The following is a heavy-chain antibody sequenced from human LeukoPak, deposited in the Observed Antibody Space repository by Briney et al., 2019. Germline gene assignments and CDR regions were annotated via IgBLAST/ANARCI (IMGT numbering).Heavy chain of an antibody. CDR3: ATRSALGSSGYYYSYYYYMDV. CDR2: FDPEDGET. Sequence: ASVKVSCKVSGYTLTELSMHWVRQAPRKGLEWMGGFDPEDGETIYAQKFQGRVTMTEDTSTDTAYMELSSLRSEDTAVYYCATRSALGSSGYYYSYYYYMDVWGKGTTVTVSS. V-gene: IGHV1-24*01. J-gene: IGHJ6*03. CDR1: GYTLTELS. D-gene: IGHD3-22*01.